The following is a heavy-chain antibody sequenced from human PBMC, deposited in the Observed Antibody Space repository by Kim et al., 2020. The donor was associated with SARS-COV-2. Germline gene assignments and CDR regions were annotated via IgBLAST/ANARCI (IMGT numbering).Heavy chain of an antibody. Sequence: GGSLRLSCAASGFTDSSNYMSWVRQAPGKGLEWVSVIYSGGSTYYADSVKGRFTISRDNSKNTLYLQMNSLRAEDTAVYYCARDPSSGWYYFDYWGQGTLVTVSS. V-gene: IGHV3-53*01. J-gene: IGHJ4*02. CDR3: ARDPSSGWYYFDY. D-gene: IGHD6-19*01. CDR1: GFTDSSNY. CDR2: IYSGGST.